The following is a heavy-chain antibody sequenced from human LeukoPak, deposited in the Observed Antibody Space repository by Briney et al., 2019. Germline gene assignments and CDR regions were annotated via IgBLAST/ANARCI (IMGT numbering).Heavy chain of an antibody. J-gene: IGHJ4*02. D-gene: IGHD1-1*01. CDR1: GGSISSGGYY. V-gene: IGHV4-31*03. Sequence: SETLSLTCTVSGGSISSGGYYWSWIRQHPGKGLEWIGYIYYSGSTYYNPSLKSRVTISVDTSKNQFSLKLSSVTAADTAVYYCARGQLPNFDYWGQGTLVTVSS. CDR3: ARGQLPNFDY. CDR2: IYYSGST.